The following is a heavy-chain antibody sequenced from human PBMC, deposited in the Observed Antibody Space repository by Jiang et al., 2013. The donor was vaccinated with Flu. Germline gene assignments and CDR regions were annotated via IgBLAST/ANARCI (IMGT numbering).Heavy chain of an antibody. J-gene: IGHJ5*02. CDR1: GGSFSGYY. CDR2: INHSGST. Sequence: LLKPSETLSLTCAVYGGSFSGYYWSWIRQPPGKGLEWIGEINHSGSTNYNPSLKSRVTISVDTSKNQFSLKLSSVTAADTAVYYCATMVRGVIDPQNWFDPWGQGTLVTVSS. CDR3: ATMVRGVIDPQNWFDP. D-gene: IGHD3-10*01. V-gene: IGHV4-34*01.